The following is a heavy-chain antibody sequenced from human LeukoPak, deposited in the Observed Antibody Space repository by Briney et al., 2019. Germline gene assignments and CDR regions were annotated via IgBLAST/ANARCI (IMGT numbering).Heavy chain of an antibody. CDR1: GYTFTSYG. CDR3: ARWGRSYEDIVVVVPDY. Sequence: ASVKVSCKASGYTFTSYGISWVRQAPGQGLEWMGWISAYNGNTNYAQKLQGRVTMTTDTSTSTAYMELRSLRSDDTAVYYCARWGRSYEDIVVVVPDYWGQGTLVTVSS. J-gene: IGHJ4*02. D-gene: IGHD2-15*01. V-gene: IGHV1-18*01. CDR2: ISAYNGNT.